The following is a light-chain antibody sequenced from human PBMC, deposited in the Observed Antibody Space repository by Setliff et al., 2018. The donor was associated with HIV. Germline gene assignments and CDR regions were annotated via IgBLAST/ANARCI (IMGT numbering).Light chain of an antibody. CDR2: DDS. V-gene: IGLV3-21*03. J-gene: IGLJ1*01. Sequence: SYELTQPPSVSVAPGKTARITWGGNNIGSKSVHWYQQKPGQAPVLGVYDDSDRPSGIPERFSGSNSGNTATLTISRVEAGDEADYYCQVWDSSSDHYVFGTGTKVTVL. CDR3: QVWDSSSDHYV. CDR1: NIGSKS.